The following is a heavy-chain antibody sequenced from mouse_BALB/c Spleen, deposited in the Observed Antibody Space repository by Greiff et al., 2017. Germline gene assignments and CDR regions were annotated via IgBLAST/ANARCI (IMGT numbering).Heavy chain of an antibody. CDR2: IDPYNGGT. Sequence: VQLQQSGPELVEPGASVKVSCKASGYAFTSYNIYWVKQSHGKGLEWLGYIDPYNGGTSYNQKFQGQATLTVDKSSSTAYMHLISLTSEDSAVYYCASDDGYYVGFAYWGQGTLVTVSA. CDR3: ASDDGYYVGFAY. CDR1: GYAFTSYN. J-gene: IGHJ3*01. D-gene: IGHD2-3*01. V-gene: IGHV1S135*01.